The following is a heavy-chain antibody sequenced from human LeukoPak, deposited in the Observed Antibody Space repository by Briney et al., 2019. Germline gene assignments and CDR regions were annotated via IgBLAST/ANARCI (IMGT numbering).Heavy chain of an antibody. CDR1: GGSISSSSYY. CDR3: AKYAKVGPVAPGLDY. Sequence: SETLSLTCTVSGGSISSSSYYWGWIRQPPGRGLEWIGSIYYSGSTYYNPSLKSRVTISIDTSRNQFYLTLTSVTAADTAVYYCAKYAKVGPVAPGLDYWGRGALVTVSS. V-gene: IGHV4-39*01. D-gene: IGHD6-19*01. CDR2: IYYSGST. J-gene: IGHJ4*01.